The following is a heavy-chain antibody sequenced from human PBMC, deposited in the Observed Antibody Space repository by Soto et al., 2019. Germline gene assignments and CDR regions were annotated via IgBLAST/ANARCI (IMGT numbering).Heavy chain of an antibody. CDR1: GFPFSNAW. V-gene: IGHV3-33*08. CDR2: IWYDGSNK. D-gene: IGHD3-10*01. Sequence: GGSLSLSCAASGFPFSNAWMNWVRQAPGKGLEWVAVIWYDGSNKYYADSVKGRFTISRDNSKNTLYLQMNSLRAEDTAVYYCARDRYYSGSAGMDVWGQGTTVTVYS. J-gene: IGHJ6*01. CDR3: ARDRYYSGSAGMDV.